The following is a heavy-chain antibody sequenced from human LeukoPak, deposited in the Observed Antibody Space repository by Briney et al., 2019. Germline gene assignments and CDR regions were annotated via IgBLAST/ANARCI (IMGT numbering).Heavy chain of an antibody. J-gene: IGHJ4*02. D-gene: IGHD1-14*01. V-gene: IGHV3-23*01. Sequence: PGRSLRLFCAASGFTFSSYAMSWVRQAPGKGLEWVSTISGSGGSTYYADSVKGRFTISRDNSKNTLYLQMNSLRVEDTAVYHCAKGRATVSGVFDYWGQGTLVTVSS. CDR1: GFTFSSYA. CDR2: ISGSGGST. CDR3: AKGRATVSGVFDY.